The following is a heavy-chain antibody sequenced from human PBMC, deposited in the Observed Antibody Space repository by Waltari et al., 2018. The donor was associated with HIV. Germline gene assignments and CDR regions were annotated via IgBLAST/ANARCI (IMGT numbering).Heavy chain of an antibody. Sequence: QAQLVESGGGVVQPGRSLRLSCSASGFTLSSYAIHWVRQAPGKGLEWVAVISYDGSNKFYADSVKGRFTISRDISENTLFLQMDSLRAEDTAVYYCARDRGSFASFFYGLDVWGQGTTVTVSS. D-gene: IGHD3-10*01. CDR3: ARDRGSFASFFYGLDV. CDR2: ISYDGSNK. V-gene: IGHV3-30*01. CDR1: GFTLSSYA. J-gene: IGHJ6*02.